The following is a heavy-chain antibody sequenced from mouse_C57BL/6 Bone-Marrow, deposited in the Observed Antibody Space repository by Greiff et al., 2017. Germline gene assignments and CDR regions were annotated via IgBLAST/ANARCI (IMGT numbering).Heavy chain of an antibody. CDR2: INPNYGTT. J-gene: IGHJ1*03. CDR1: GYSFTDYN. V-gene: IGHV1-39*01. Sequence: VHVKQSGPELVKPGASVKISCKASGYSFTDYNMNWVKQSNGKSLEWIGVINPNYGTTSYNQKFKGKDTLTVDQSSSTAYMKLNSLTSEDSAVYDWAREDWYFDVWGTGTTVTVSS. CDR3: AREDWYFDV.